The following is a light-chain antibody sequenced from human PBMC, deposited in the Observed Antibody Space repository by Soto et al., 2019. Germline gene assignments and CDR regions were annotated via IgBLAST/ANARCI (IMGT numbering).Light chain of an antibody. J-gene: IGKJ1*01. Sequence: DIQMTQSPSSLSASIGDSVTITCRASQTIIGYLNWYQQKPGKAPRLLINAASNLQSGVPSRFRGSGSETDFTLTITSLQPEDFETYYCQQSYNTPRTFGQGTKVDIK. CDR2: AAS. CDR1: QTIIGY. V-gene: IGKV1-39*01. CDR3: QQSYNTPRT.